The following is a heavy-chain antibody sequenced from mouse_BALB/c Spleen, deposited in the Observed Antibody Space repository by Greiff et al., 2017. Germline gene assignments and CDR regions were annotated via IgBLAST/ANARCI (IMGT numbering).Heavy chain of an antibody. CDR3: ARSGYDGYFDV. CDR1: GYTFTSYT. D-gene: IGHD2-2*01. Sequence: VQLQQSGAELARPGASVKMSCKASGYTFTSYTMHWVKQRPGQGLEWIGYINPSSGYTNYNQKFKDKATLTADKSSSTAYMQLSSLTSEDSAVYYCARSGYDGYFDVWGAGTTVTVSS. CDR2: INPSSGYT. J-gene: IGHJ1*01. V-gene: IGHV1-4*01.